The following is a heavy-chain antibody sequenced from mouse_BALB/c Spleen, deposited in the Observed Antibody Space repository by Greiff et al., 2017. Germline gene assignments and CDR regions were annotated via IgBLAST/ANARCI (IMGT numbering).Heavy chain of an antibody. D-gene: IGHD1-1*01. CDR3: TRDEVAVVADY. CDR1: EFTFSSYT. V-gene: IGHV5-6-4*01. J-gene: IGHJ2*01. CDR2: ISSGGSYT. Sequence: EVMLVESGGGLVKPGGSLKLSCAASEFTFSSYTMSWVRQTPEKRLEWVATISSGGSYTYYPDSVKGRFTISRDNAKNTLYLQMSSLKSEDTAMYYCTRDEVAVVADYWGQGTTLTVSS.